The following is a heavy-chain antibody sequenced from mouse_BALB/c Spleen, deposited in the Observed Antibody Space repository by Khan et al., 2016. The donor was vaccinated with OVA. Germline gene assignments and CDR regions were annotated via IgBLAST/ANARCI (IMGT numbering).Heavy chain of an antibody. Sequence: EVQLQESGPGLVKPSQCLSLTCTVTGYSITSDYAWNWIRQFPGNKLEWMGYISYSGNTKYNPSLKSRISITRDTSKNQFFLQLKSVTTEDTATYYCARIYGGDFDYWGQGTTLTVSS. CDR3: ARIYGGDFDY. J-gene: IGHJ2*01. D-gene: IGHD1-1*01. CDR2: ISYSGNT. V-gene: IGHV3-2*02. CDR1: GYSITSDYA.